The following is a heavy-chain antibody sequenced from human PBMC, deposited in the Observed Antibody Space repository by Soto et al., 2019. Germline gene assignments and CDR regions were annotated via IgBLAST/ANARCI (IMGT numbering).Heavy chain of an antibody. CDR3: ARTGQGWQLLNY. J-gene: IGHJ4*02. CDR2: IYYSGST. CDR1: GGSISSYY. V-gene: IGHV4-59*06. D-gene: IGHD6-6*01. Sequence: XGTLSLACTVSGGSISSYYWSWIRQPPGKGLEWIGYIYYSGSTYYNPSLKSRVTISVDTSKNQFSLKLSSVTAADTAVYYCARTGQGWQLLNYWGQGTLVTVSS.